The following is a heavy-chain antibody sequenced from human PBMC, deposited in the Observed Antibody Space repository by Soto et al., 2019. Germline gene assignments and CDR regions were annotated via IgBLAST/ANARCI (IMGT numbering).Heavy chain of an antibody. D-gene: IGHD3-10*01. CDR1: ARSISSSSYY. CDR3: ASRALYGMDV. J-gene: IGHJ6*02. V-gene: IGHV4-39*01. Sequence: SQTLSLTCTVSARSISSSSYYWDWIRQPPGRGLEWIGSIYYSGCTYYNPSLKSRVTITADTSKNQFSLKLSSVTAADTAVYYCASRALYGMDVWGQGTSVTVSS. CDR2: IYYSGCT.